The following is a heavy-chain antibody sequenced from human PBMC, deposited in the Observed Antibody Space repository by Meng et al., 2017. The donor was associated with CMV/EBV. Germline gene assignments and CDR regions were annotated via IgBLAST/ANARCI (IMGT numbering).Heavy chain of an antibody. CDR3: ARGDSSGWFPFDY. D-gene: IGHD6-19*01. CDR1: GGPFSSYA. J-gene: IGHJ4*02. CDR2: ISPIFRPA. V-gene: IGHV1-69*12. Sequence: HVELVQSGAEVKKXXSSVKVSXKASGGPFSSYAIICVRQAPGQGLEWMGGISPIFRPANYAQKFQGRVTITADESTSTAYMELSSLRSEDTAVYYCARGDSSGWFPFDYWGQGTLVTVSS.